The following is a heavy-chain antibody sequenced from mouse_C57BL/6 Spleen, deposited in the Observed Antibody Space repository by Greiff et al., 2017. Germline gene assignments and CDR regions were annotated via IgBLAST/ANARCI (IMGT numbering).Heavy chain of an antibody. Sequence: QVQLKESGPELVKPGASVKISCKASGYAFSSSWMNWVKQRPGKGLEWIGRIYPGDGDTNYNGKFKGKATLTADKSSSTAYMQLSSLTSEDSAVYFCARWVRRGYAMDYWGQGTSVTVSS. D-gene: IGHD2-14*01. CDR1: GYAFSSSW. V-gene: IGHV1-82*01. CDR2: IYPGDGDT. J-gene: IGHJ4*01. CDR3: ARWVRRGYAMDY.